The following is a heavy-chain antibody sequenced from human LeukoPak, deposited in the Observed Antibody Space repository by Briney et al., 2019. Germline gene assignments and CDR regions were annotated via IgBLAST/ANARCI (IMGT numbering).Heavy chain of an antibody. V-gene: IGHV1-8*01. D-gene: IGHD1-26*01. CDR2: MNPNSGAT. CDR1: GYIFTSYD. Sequence: ASVKASCKASGYIFTSYDINWVRQATGQGLEWLGWMNPNSGATGYAQKFQGRVTMTRDTSISTAYMELSSLRFEDTAMYYRARNIRETGTFEYWGQGTLVTVSS. J-gene: IGHJ4*02. CDR3: ARNIRETGTFEY.